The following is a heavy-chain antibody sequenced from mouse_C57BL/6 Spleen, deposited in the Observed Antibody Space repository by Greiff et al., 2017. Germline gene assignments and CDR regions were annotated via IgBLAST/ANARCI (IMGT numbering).Heavy chain of an antibody. V-gene: IGHV1-82*01. CDR2: IYPGDGDT. Sequence: VQLQESGPELVKPGASVKISCKASGYAFSSSWMNWVKQRPGKGLEWIGRIYPGDGDTNYNGKFKGKATLTADKSSSTAYMQLSSLTSEDSAVYFCARFEGHWGQGTTLTVSS. J-gene: IGHJ2*01. CDR1: GYAFSSSW. CDR3: ARFEGH.